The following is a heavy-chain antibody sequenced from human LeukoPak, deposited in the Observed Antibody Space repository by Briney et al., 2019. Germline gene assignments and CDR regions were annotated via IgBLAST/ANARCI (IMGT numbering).Heavy chain of an antibody. CDR1: GFTFDDYD. CDR3: ARADSSGYLLDAFDI. Sequence: GGSLRLSCAASGFTFDDYDMHWVRQAPGKGLEWVSGISWNSGSIGYADSVKGRFTISRDNAKNSLYLQMNSLRAEDTALYYCARADSSGYLLDAFDIWGQGTMVTVSS. D-gene: IGHD3-22*01. CDR2: ISWNSGSI. J-gene: IGHJ3*02. V-gene: IGHV3-9*01.